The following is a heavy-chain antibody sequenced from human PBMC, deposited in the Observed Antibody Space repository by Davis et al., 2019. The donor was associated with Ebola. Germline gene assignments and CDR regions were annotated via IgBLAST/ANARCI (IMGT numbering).Heavy chain of an antibody. CDR3: VKFSENGGDDVYGMDV. CDR1: GFTFSSYS. D-gene: IGHD4-23*01. V-gene: IGHV3-21*04. J-gene: IGHJ6*02. CDR2: ISSSSSYI. Sequence: GESLKISCAASGFTFSSYSMNWVRQAPGKGLEWVSSISSSSSYIYYADSVKGRFTISRDNAKNSLYLQMNSLRAEDTALYYCVKFSENGGDDVYGMDVWGQGTTVTVSS.